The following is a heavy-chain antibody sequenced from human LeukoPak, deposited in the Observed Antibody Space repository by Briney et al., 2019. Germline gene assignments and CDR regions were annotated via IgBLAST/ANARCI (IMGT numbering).Heavy chain of an antibody. Sequence: ASVKVSCKASGYNFRTYGLTWVRQAPGQGLEWMGWISGHNGDTKYAQQFQGRATMTTDTFTSTAYMELRSLRSDDTGMYYCAGHSGKGWAEEDLYLWGRGTLVTVPS. J-gene: IGHJ2*01. CDR1: GYNFRTYG. CDR2: ISGHNGDT. V-gene: IGHV1-18*01. D-gene: IGHD3-10*01. CDR3: AGHSGKGWAEEDLYL.